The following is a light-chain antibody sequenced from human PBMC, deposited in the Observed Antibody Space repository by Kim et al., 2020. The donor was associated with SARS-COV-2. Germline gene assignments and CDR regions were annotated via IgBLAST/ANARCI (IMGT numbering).Light chain of an antibody. V-gene: IGLV2-11*02. J-gene: IGLJ3*02. Sequence: SATGFCPHTVSSVVTYPYVSCYQKNPGNAPKLLIYEVNKRPAGVPDRFSASKSDNTASLTISGLQAEDDADYFCCSYAGIDTPWVFGGGTKVTVL. CDR2: EVN. CDR1: VSSVVTYPY. CDR3: CSYAGIDTPWV.